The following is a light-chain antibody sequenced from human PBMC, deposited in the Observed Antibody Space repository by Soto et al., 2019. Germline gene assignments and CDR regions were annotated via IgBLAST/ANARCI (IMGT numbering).Light chain of an antibody. CDR1: QSISSW. CDR2: DAS. J-gene: IGKJ1*01. CDR3: QQYNSYSLK. Sequence: GDRVTITFRASQSISSWLAWYQQKPGKAPKLLIYDASSLESGVLSRFSGSGSGTEFTLTISSLQPDDFATYYCQQYNSYSLKFGKRTKVDI. V-gene: IGKV1-5*01.